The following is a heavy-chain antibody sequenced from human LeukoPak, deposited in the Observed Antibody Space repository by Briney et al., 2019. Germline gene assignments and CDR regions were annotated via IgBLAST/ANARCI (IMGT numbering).Heavy chain of an antibody. CDR3: ARAAGDTAMVSGIDY. V-gene: IGHV4-59*02. CDR1: GVSVSTYY. CDR2: IFSDGTT. J-gene: IGHJ4*02. D-gene: IGHD5-18*01. Sequence: SETLSLTCTVSGVSVSTYYWSWIRQSPGRGLEWIGYIFSDGTTNYNPSLKSRVTISVDTSKNQFSLKLSSVTAADTAVYYCARAAGDTAMVSGIDYWGQGTLVTVSS.